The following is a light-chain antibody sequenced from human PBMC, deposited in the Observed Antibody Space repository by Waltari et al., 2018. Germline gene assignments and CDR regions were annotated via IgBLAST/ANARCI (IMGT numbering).Light chain of an antibody. CDR1: QTITGIW. V-gene: IGKV3-20*01. J-gene: IGKJ4*01. Sequence: EIVLTQSPGTLSVSPGERVTVSCRASQTITGIWLTWYHQKPGQAPRLLIYGASNRAPGIPDRFSGSGSGTDFTLTISRLEPEDSAVYYCQQYDGSAVTFGGGTKVEIK. CDR3: QQYDGSAVT. CDR2: GAS.